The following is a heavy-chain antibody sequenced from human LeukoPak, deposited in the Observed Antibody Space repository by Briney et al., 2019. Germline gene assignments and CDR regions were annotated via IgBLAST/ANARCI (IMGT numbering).Heavy chain of an antibody. J-gene: IGHJ4*02. CDR2: IRSKAYGATT. CDR1: GFTFGDYA. Sequence: GGFLRLSCTASGFTFGDYAMSWVRQAPGKGLEWVGFIRSKAYGATTEYAASVEGRFTISRDDSKSIAYLQMNSLKTAETAMYYCTRSFYGSGYPPLDYWGQGTLVTVSS. D-gene: IGHD3-10*01. CDR3: TRSFYGSGYPPLDY. V-gene: IGHV3-49*04.